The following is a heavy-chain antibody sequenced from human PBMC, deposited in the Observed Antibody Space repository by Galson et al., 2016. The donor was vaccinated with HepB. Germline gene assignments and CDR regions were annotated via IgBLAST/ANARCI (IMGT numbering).Heavy chain of an antibody. CDR2: IDWDDDK. CDR3: ARMPGIAVAGSHFDY. J-gene: IGHJ4*02. Sequence: PALVKPTQTLTLTCTFSGFSLSTSGMCVSWIRQPPGRALEWLALIDWDDDKYYSPSLKTRPTISKDTSKNQVVLTMTNMDPVDTATYSCARMPGIAVAGSHFDYWGQGTLVTVSS. CDR1: GFSLSTSGMC. V-gene: IGHV2-70*01. D-gene: IGHD6-19*01.